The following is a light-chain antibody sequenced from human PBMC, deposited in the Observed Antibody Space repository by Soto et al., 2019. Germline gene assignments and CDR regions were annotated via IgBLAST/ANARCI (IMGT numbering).Light chain of an antibody. V-gene: IGLV2-23*02. Sequence: QSVLTQPASVSGSPGQSIAISCTGTSSDVGTYNLVSWFQQHPGKAPKLMVFEVSERPSGVSNRFSGSKSGNAASLTISELQAEDEADYYCCSYARGGSYVFGSGTKLTVL. CDR3: CSYARGGSYV. J-gene: IGLJ1*01. CDR2: EVS. CDR1: SSDVGTYNL.